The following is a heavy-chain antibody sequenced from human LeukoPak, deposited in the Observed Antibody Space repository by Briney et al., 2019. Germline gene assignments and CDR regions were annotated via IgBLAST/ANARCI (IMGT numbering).Heavy chain of an antibody. D-gene: IGHD5-24*01. CDR2: INPSDGST. CDR3: ARDVAREFDY. CDR1: GYTLTSYY. V-gene: IGHV1-46*01. Sequence: ASVTVSCKASGYTLTSYYIHWVRQAPGQGLEWMGVINPSDGSTSYTHKFQGRLTMTRDTSTSTVYMELSSLRSEDTAVYYCARDVAREFDYWGQGTLVTVSS. J-gene: IGHJ4*02.